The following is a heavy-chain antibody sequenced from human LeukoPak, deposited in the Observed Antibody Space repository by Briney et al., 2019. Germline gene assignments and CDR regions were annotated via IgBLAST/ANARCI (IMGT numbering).Heavy chain of an antibody. J-gene: IGHJ5*02. CDR1: GNYW. CDR3: IRDFRSADL. CDR2: INSDGSWT. V-gene: IGHV3-74*01. Sequence: GGSLRLSCAASGNYWMHWVRQAPGKGLVWVSHINSDGSWTSYADSVKGRFTISKDNAKNTVYLEMNSLSVEDTATYYCIRDFRSADLWGQGTLVTVTS.